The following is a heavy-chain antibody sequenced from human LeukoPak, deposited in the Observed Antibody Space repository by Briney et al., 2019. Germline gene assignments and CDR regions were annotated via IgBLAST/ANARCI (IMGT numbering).Heavy chain of an antibody. Sequence: SETLSLTCAVYGGSFSGYYWSWIRQPPGKGLEWIGEINHSGSTNYNPSLKSRVTISVDTPKNQFSLKLSSVTAADTAVYYCARGPLITMIVVVGFDYWGQGTLVTVSS. J-gene: IGHJ4*02. CDR1: GGSFSGYY. CDR2: INHSGST. D-gene: IGHD3-22*01. CDR3: ARGPLITMIVVVGFDY. V-gene: IGHV4-34*01.